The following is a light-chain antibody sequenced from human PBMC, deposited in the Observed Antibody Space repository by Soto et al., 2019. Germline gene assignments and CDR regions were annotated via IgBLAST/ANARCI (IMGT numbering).Light chain of an antibody. Sequence: EIVLTQSPATLSLSPGERATLSCRASQSVSSYLAWYQQKPGQAPRLIIYDASNRATGIPDRFSGGGSGTDFTLTISRLEPEDFAVYYCQQYHNSPPTFGQGTKVDIK. CDR1: QSVSSY. CDR3: QQYHNSPPT. J-gene: IGKJ1*01. V-gene: IGKV3-11*01. CDR2: DAS.